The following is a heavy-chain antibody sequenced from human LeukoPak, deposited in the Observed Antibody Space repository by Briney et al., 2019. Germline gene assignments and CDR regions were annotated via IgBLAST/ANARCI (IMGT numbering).Heavy chain of an antibody. V-gene: IGHV4-38-2*01. D-gene: IGHD6-19*01. CDR2: IYHSGRT. J-gene: IGHJ4*02. CDR3: ARLAVAGPEVGY. CDR1: GYSISRGYY. Sequence: SETLSLTCAVSGYSISRGYYWGWIPHPPGKGLEWIGSIYHSGRTYYSTSLKSRVSISVDTSKHQFSLKLSSVTAADAAVYYCARLAVAGPEVGYWGQGTLVTVSS.